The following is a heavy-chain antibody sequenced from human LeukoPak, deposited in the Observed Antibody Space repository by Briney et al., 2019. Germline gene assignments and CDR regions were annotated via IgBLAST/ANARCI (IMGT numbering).Heavy chain of an antibody. J-gene: IGHJ3*02. CDR2: IYYTGST. V-gene: IGHV4-59*12. Sequence: SDTLSLTCTVSGGSISSFYWSWVRQPPGEGLEWIGYIYYTGSTNYNPSLKSRVTISVDRSKNQFSLKLSSVTAADTAVYYCARDSSYIVVSPDAFDIWGQGTMVTVSS. CDR1: GGSISSFY. CDR3: ARDSSYIVVSPDAFDI. D-gene: IGHD2-21*01.